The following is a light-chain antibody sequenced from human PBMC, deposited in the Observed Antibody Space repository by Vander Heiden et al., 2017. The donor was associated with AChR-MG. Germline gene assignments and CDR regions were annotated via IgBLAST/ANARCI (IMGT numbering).Light chain of an antibody. Sequence: DIQMTQSPSTLSASVGDRVTITCRASQSISTWLAWYQQKPGKAPNLLIYDASSLESGVPSRFSGSGSGTEFTLTISSLQPDDFATYYCQQYNSYSHLTFGGGTKVEIK. CDR2: DAS. CDR3: QQYNSYSHLT. J-gene: IGKJ4*01. V-gene: IGKV1-5*01. CDR1: QSISTW.